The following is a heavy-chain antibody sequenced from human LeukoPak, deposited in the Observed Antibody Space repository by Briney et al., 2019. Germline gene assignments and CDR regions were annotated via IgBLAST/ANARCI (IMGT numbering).Heavy chain of an antibody. V-gene: IGHV1-46*01. J-gene: IGHJ4*02. Sequence: ASVKVSCKASGYTFTSYYMHWVRQAPGQGLEWMGIINPSGGSTSYAQKFQGRVTMTRDTSTSRVYMELSSMRSEDTAVYYCARRSYYYDSSGYIQFDYWGQGTLVTVSS. CDR3: ARRSYYYDSSGYIQFDY. D-gene: IGHD3-22*01. CDR1: GYTFTSYY. CDR2: INPSGGST.